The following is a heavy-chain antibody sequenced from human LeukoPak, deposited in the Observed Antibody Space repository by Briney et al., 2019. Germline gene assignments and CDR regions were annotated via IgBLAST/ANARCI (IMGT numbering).Heavy chain of an antibody. V-gene: IGHV4-34*01. D-gene: IGHD5-18*01. Sequence: SETLSLICAVYGGSFSGYYWSWIRQPPGKGLEWIGEINHSGRTNYNPSLKSRVTISVDPSKTQFSLKLSSVTAADTAVYYCARYNVDTAMVYFDYWGQGTLVTVSS. CDR1: GGSFSGYY. CDR2: INHSGRT. CDR3: ARYNVDTAMVYFDY. J-gene: IGHJ4*01.